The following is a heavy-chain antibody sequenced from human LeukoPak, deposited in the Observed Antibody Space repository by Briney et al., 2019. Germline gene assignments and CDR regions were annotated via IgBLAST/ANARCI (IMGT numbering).Heavy chain of an antibody. D-gene: IGHD4-17*01. V-gene: IGHV3-11*01. CDR1: GFTFSDYY. Sequence: GGSLRLSCAASGFTFSDYYMSWIRQAPGKGLEWASYISSSGSTIYYADSVKGRFTISRDNAKNSLYLQMNSLRAEDTAVYYCAKDRHSTTVRPRQDYWGQGTLVTVSS. J-gene: IGHJ4*02. CDR2: ISSSGSTI. CDR3: AKDRHSTTVRPRQDY.